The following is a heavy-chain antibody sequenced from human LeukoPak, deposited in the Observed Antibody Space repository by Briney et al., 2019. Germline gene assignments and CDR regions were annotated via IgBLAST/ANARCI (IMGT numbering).Heavy chain of an antibody. D-gene: IGHD3-10*01. Sequence: ASVKVSCKASGYTFTGYYMHWVRQAPGQGLEWMGWVNPNSGGTNYAQKFQGWVTMTRDTSISTAYMELSRLRSDDTAVYYCAMAYYGSGSYYPFDYWGQGTLVTVSS. CDR2: VNPNSGGT. CDR3: AMAYYGSGSYYPFDY. J-gene: IGHJ4*02. V-gene: IGHV1-2*04. CDR1: GYTFTGYY.